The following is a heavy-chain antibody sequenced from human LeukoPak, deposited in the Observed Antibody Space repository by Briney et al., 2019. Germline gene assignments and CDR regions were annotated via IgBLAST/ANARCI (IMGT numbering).Heavy chain of an antibody. J-gene: IGHJ6*02. V-gene: IGHV1-46*01. CDR3: ASDYYGSGSYYPPDYYYGMDV. CDR2: INPSGGST. CDR1: GYTFTSYY. D-gene: IGHD3-10*01. Sequence: ASVKVSCKASGYTFTSYYMHWVRQAPGQGLEWVGIINPSGGSTSYAQKFQGRVTMTRDTSTSTVYMELSSLRSEDTAVYYCASDYYGSGSYYPPDYYYGMDVWGQGTTVTVSS.